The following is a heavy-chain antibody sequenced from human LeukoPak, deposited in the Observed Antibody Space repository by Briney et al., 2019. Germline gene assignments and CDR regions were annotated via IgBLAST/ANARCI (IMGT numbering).Heavy chain of an antibody. CDR3: AKDNRYCSGGSCYVNWFDP. V-gene: IGHV3-30*18. D-gene: IGHD2-15*01. CDR1: GFTFSSYG. Sequence: PGRSLRLSCAASGFTFSSYGMHWVRQAPGKGLEWVAVISYDGSNKYYADSVKGRFTISRDNSENTLCLQMNSLRAEDTAVYYCAKDNRYCSGGSCYVNWFDPWGQGTLVTVSS. CDR2: ISYDGSNK. J-gene: IGHJ5*02.